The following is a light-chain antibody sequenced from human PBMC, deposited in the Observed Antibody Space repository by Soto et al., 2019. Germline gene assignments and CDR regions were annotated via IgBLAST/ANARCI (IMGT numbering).Light chain of an antibody. CDR3: QQTTTFPLT. V-gene: IGKV1D-12*01. Sequence: DIQMTQSPSSVSASVGDRVTITCRASQGVSTRLAWYQQKPGKAPNHLLYTASSLQSGVPSRFSGSGSGTDFTLTISSQQPEDCATYYCQQTTTFPLTVGGGTKVEI. CDR2: TAS. J-gene: IGKJ4*01. CDR1: QGVSTR.